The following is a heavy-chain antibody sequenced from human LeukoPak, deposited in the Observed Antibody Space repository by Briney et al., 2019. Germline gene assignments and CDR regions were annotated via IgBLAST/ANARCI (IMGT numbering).Heavy chain of an antibody. D-gene: IGHD6-13*01. CDR3: ASRAPPAAY. Sequence: PSETLSLTCAVYGGSFSGYYWSWIRQPPGEGLGWIGEINHSGSTNYNPSLKSRVTISVDTSKNQFSLKLSSVTAADPAVYYCASRAPPAAYWGQGTLVTVSS. CDR1: GGSFSGYY. CDR2: INHSGST. V-gene: IGHV4-34*01. J-gene: IGHJ4*02.